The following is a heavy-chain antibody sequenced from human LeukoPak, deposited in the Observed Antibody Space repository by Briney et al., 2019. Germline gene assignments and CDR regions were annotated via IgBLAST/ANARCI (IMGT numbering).Heavy chain of an antibody. V-gene: IGHV1-46*01. CDR3: ARARAGDSDY. Sequence: ASVKVSCKASGYSFINYYMHWVRQAPGQGLEWMGIINPGGGSTTYSQKFQGRVTMTRDTSTSTVYMELSSLRSEDTAVYYCARARAGDSDYWGQGTLVTASS. CDR1: GYSFINYY. D-gene: IGHD7-27*01. CDR2: INPGGGST. J-gene: IGHJ4*02.